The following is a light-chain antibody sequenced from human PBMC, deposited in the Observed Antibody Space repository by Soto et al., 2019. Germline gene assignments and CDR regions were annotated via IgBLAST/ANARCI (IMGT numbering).Light chain of an antibody. J-gene: IGLJ1*01. CDR3: LSYAGVNRVYV. CDR1: SSDVGTYNS. V-gene: IGLV2-8*01. CDR2: EVS. Sequence: QSALTQPPSASGSPGQSVTISCTGTSSDVGTYNSVSWYQQHPGKVPKLIIYEVSKRPSGVPDRFSGSKSGNTASLIVSGLQAEDEADYYCLSYAGVNRVYVFGTGTKLTVL.